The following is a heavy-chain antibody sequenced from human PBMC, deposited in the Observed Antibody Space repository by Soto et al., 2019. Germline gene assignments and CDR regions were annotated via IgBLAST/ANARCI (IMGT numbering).Heavy chain of an antibody. CDR3: AREVGTLFGLVYYYGMDV. V-gene: IGHV4-61*01. J-gene: IGHJ6*02. CDR1: GGSVSSCSYY. Sequence: SETLSLTCTVSGGSVSSCSYYWSWIRQPPGKGLEWIGYIYYSGSTNYNPSLKSRVTISVDTSKNQFSLKLSSVTAADTAVYYCAREVGTLFGLVYYYGMDVWGQGTTVTVS. CDR2: IYYSGST. D-gene: IGHD3-3*01.